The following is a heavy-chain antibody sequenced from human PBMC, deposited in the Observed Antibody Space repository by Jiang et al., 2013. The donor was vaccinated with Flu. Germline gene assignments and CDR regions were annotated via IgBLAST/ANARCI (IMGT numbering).Heavy chain of an antibody. J-gene: IGHJ4*02. CDR1: GFSLSTSGMC. D-gene: IGHD3-3*01. V-gene: IGHV2-70*01. Sequence: TLTLTCTFSGFSLSTSGMCVSWIRQPPGKALEWLALIDWDDDKYYSTSLKTRLTISKDTSKNQVVLTMTNMDPVDTATYYCAQIRQCYDFWSGYPIYFDYWGQGTLVTVSS. CDR2: IDWDDDK. CDR3: AQIRQCYDFWSGYPIYFDY.